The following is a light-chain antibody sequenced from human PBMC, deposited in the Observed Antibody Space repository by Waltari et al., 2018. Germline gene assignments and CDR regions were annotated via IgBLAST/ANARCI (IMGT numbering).Light chain of an antibody. J-gene: IGLJ3*02. CDR2: VHIDGSQ. CDR3: QTGGHGTWV. Sequence: QLVLTQSPSASASLGASVKLTCTLSSRHSPNILPWLQQQPEKGPRYLMNVHIDGSQNKGDEIPDRFSGSASGAERYLTISSVQSEDEADYYCQTGGHGTWVFGGGTTLTVL. V-gene: IGLV4-69*01. CDR1: SRHSPNI.